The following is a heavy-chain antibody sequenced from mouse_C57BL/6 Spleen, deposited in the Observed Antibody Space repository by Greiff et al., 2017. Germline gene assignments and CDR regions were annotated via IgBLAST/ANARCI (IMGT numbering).Heavy chain of an antibody. CDR3: ARREADGSSYVGAMDY. J-gene: IGHJ4*01. Sequence: VQLQQSGAELVKPGASVKLSCKASGYTFTSYWMQWVKQRPGQGLEWIGEIDPSDSYTNYNHKFKGKATLTVDTSSSAAYMQLSSLTSADSAVYYCARREADGSSYVGAMDYWGQGTSVTVSS. CDR1: GYTFTSYW. CDR2: IDPSDSYT. D-gene: IGHD1-1*01. V-gene: IGHV1-50*01.